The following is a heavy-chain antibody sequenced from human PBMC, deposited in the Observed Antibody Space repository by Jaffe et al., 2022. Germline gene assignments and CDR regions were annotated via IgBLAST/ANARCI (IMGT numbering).Heavy chain of an antibody. V-gene: IGHV3-30*02. CDR3: AKDPAAYCGGDCYREGAFDI. Sequence: QVQLVESGGGVVQPGGSLRLSCAASGFTFSSYGMHWVRQAPGKGLEWVAFIRYDGSNKYYADSVKGRFTISRDNSKNTLYLQMNSLRAEDTAVYYCAKDPAAYCGGDCYREGAFDIWGQGTMVTVSS. CDR2: IRYDGSNK. D-gene: IGHD2-21*01. J-gene: IGHJ3*02. CDR1: GFTFSSYG.